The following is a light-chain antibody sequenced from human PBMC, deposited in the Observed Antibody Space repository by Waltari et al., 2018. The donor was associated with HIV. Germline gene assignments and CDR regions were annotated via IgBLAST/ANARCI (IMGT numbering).Light chain of an antibody. V-gene: IGLV1-47*01. Sequence: VMTQPPSASGTPGQRVTISCSGSSSNIGSNYVYWYQQLPGTAPKLLIYRNNQRPSGVPDRFSGSKSGTSASLAISGLRSEDEADYYCAAWDDSLSGLVFGGGTKLTVL. CDR2: RNN. J-gene: IGLJ3*02. CDR1: SSNIGSNY. CDR3: AAWDDSLSGLV.